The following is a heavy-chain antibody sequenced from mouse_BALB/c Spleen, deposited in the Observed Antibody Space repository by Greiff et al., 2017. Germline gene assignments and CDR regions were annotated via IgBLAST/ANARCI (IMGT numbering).Heavy chain of an antibody. CDR3: AMGTTPFFDY. D-gene: IGHD2-3*01. J-gene: IGHJ2*01. Sequence: EVQLQQSGPELVKPGASVKISCKASGYTFTDYNMHWVKQSHGKSLEWIGYIYPYNGGTGYNQKFKSKATLTVDNSSSTAYMELRSLTSEDSAVYYCAMGTTPFFDYWGQGTTLTVSS. CDR1: GYTFTDYN. CDR2: IYPYNGGT. V-gene: IGHV1S29*02.